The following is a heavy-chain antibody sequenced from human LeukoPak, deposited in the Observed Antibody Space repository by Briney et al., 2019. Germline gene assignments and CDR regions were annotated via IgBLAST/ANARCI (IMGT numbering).Heavy chain of an antibody. V-gene: IGHV3-7*01. Sequence: GGSLRLSCAGSGFTFSSYWMSWVRQAPGKGLEWVANIKQGGSERYYVDSVKGRSTISRDNSKNTLYLQMNSLRAEDTAVYYCARSRGTTDYWGQGTLVTVSS. D-gene: IGHD3-16*01. CDR2: IKQGGSER. CDR1: GFTFSSYW. J-gene: IGHJ4*02. CDR3: ARSRGTTDY.